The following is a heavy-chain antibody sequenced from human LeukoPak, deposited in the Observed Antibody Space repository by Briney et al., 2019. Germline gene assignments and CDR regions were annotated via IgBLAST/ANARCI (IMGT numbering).Heavy chain of an antibody. CDR2: INAGNGNT. V-gene: IGHV1-3*03. J-gene: IGHJ4*02. D-gene: IGHD2-15*01. CDR3: ARTPLCGGSCYPDY. Sequence: GGSLRLSCAASGYTFTSYAMHWVRQAPGQRLEWMGWINAGNGNTKYSQEFQGRVTITRDTSASTAYMELSSLRSEDMAVYYCARTPLCGGSCYPDYWGQGTLVTVSS. CDR1: GYTFTSYA.